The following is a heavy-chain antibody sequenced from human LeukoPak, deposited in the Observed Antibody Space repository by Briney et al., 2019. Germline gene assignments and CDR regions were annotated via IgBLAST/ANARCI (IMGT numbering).Heavy chain of an antibody. V-gene: IGHV4-30-4*01. CDR1: GGSISSGDYY. D-gene: IGHD1-26*01. J-gene: IGHJ4*02. CDR3: AGDPGTSFDY. CDR2: IYYSGST. Sequence: SETLSLTCTVSGGSISSGDYYWSWIRQPPGTGLEWIGYIYYSGSTYYNPSLKSRVTISVDTSKNQFSLKLSSVTAADTAVYYCAGDPGTSFDYWGQGTLVTVSS.